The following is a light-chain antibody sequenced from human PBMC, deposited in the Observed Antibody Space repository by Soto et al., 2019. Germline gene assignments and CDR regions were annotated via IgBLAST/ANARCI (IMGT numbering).Light chain of an antibody. CDR1: QSVSSN. V-gene: IGKV3-15*01. J-gene: IGKJ5*01. Sequence: EVVMTQSPATLSVSPGERATLSCRASQSVSSNLAWYQQKPGQAPRLLIHGASTRATGIPARFSGSGSGTEFSLTISSLQSEDFAVYYCQQYNNWPPITFGQGTRMEIK. CDR2: GAS. CDR3: QQYNNWPPIT.